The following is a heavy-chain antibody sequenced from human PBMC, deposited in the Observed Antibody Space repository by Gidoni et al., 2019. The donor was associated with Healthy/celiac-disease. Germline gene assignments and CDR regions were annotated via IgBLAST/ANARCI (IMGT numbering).Heavy chain of an antibody. Sequence: EVQLVESGGGLVQPGGSLRLSCAASGVTFSSYAMHWVRQAPGKGLEYVSAISSNGGSTYYANSVKGRFTISRDNSKNTLYLQMGSLRAEDMAVYYCARVNYYDSSGPLDYWGQGTLVTVSS. V-gene: IGHV3-64*01. J-gene: IGHJ4*02. D-gene: IGHD3-22*01. CDR1: GVTFSSYA. CDR2: ISSNGGST. CDR3: ARVNYYDSSGPLDY.